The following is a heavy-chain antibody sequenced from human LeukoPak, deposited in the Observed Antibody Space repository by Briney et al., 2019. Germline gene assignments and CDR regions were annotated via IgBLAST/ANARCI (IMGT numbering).Heavy chain of an antibody. V-gene: IGHV3-21*01. D-gene: IGHD3-9*01. CDR3: TRDLMDYDVSTGLHHYYMDV. CDR2: ISTSSRYI. CDR1: GFTFSSYT. J-gene: IGHJ6*02. Sequence: GGSLRLSCAASGFTFSSYTMNWVRQAPGKGLEWVSSISTSSRYIYYADSVKGRFTISRDNAKTSIYLQMNSLRAEDTAVYYCTRDLMDYDVSTGLHHYYMDVWGQGTTVTVSS.